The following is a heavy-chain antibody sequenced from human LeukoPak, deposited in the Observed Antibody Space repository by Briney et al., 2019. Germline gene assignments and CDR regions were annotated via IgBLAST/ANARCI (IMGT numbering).Heavy chain of an antibody. Sequence: PGGSLRLSCAASGFTFSSYWMHWVRQAPGKWLVWVSRIRTDGTITTYADSVKGRFSISRDNAKNTLYLQVNSLRVEDTAVYYCAREGTGSYMDVWGKGTTVTVSS. CDR1: GFTFSSYW. CDR2: IRTDGTIT. CDR3: AREGTGSYMDV. D-gene: IGHD1/OR15-1a*01. J-gene: IGHJ6*03. V-gene: IGHV3-74*01.